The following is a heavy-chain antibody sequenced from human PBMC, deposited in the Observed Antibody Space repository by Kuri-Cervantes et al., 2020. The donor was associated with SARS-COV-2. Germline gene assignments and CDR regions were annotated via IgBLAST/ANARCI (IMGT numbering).Heavy chain of an antibody. CDR2: IYYSGST. Sequence: GSLRLSCTVSGGSISSHYWSWIRQPPGKGLEWIGYIYYSGSTYYNPSLKSRVTISVDTSKNQFSLKLSSVTAADTAVYYCARLRQLEEGFWGQGTLVTVSS. CDR3: ARLRQLEEGF. D-gene: IGHD1-1*01. V-gene: IGHV4-59*08. J-gene: IGHJ4*02. CDR1: GGSISSHY.